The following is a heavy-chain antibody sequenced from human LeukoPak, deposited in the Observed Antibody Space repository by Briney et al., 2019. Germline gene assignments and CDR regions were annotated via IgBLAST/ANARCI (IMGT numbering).Heavy chain of an antibody. CDR2: ISYDGSNK. Sequence: GGSLRLSCAASGFTFSSYAMTWVRQAPGKGLEWVAVISYDGSNKYYADSVKGRFTISRDNSKNTLYLQMNSLRAEDTAVYYCANHQSIYGSGSYYKGFDYWGQGTLVTVSS. D-gene: IGHD3-10*01. CDR1: GFTFSSYA. J-gene: IGHJ4*02. CDR3: ANHQSIYGSGSYYKGFDY. V-gene: IGHV3-30*18.